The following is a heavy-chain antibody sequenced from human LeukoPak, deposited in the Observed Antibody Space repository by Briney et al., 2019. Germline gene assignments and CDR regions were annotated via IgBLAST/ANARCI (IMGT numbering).Heavy chain of an antibody. Sequence: PGRSPRLSCAASGFTFSSYAMHWVRQAPGKGLEWVAAISYDGSKKYYADSLKGRFTIFRDDSKNTLYLQMSSLRADDTAVYYCASLRFGGERYYWGQGTLVTVSS. D-gene: IGHD3-10*01. J-gene: IGHJ4*02. V-gene: IGHV3-30-3*01. CDR2: ISYDGSKK. CDR3: ASLRFGGERYY. CDR1: GFTFSSYA.